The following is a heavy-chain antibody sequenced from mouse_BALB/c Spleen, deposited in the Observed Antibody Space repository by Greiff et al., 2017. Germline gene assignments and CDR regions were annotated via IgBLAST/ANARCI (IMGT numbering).Heavy chain of an antibody. CDR2: ISYDGSN. CDR1: GYSITSGYY. J-gene: IGHJ2*01. Sequence: VQLQQSGPGLVKPSQSLSLTCSVTGYSITSGYYWNWIRQFPGNKLEWMGYISYDGSNNYNPSLKNRISITRDTSKNQFFLKLNSVTTEDTATYYCARERNGYDPYFDYWGQGTTLTVSS. V-gene: IGHV3-6*02. D-gene: IGHD2-2*01. CDR3: ARERNGYDPYFDY.